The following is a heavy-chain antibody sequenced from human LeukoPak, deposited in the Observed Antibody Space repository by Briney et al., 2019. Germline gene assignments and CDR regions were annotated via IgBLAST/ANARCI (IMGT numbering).Heavy chain of an antibody. CDR3: ARDDFEYSVHYGMDV. D-gene: IGHD3-9*01. Sequence: SETLSLTCSVSGGSISAYYWSWIRQPAGKGLEWIGRVYRTGNTNYNPSLQSRVTMSVDTSKNQISLRLRSVTAADTAVNFCARDDFEYSVHYGMDVWGQGTAVTVSS. CDR2: VYRTGNT. CDR1: GGSISAYY. J-gene: IGHJ6*02. V-gene: IGHV4-4*07.